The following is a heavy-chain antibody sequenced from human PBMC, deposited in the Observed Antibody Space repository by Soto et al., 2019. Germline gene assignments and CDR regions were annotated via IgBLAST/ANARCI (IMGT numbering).Heavy chain of an antibody. V-gene: IGHV1-3*04. D-gene: IGHD5-18*01. CDR1: AYSFTSYA. Sequence: QVQLVQSGAEVEKPRASVKVSCEASAYSFTSYAIHWVRQAPGQRLEWMGWLNTGNGNTKYSHKVQGRLTITGDTSANTAYMELSSLKSEDTAVYYCARGLTAQEDYYYYMDVWGKGTTVTVSS. J-gene: IGHJ6*03. CDR3: ARGLTAQEDYYYYMDV. CDR2: LNTGNGNT.